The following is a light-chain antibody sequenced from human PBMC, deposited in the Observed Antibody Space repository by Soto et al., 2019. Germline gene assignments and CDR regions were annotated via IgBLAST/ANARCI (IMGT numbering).Light chain of an antibody. J-gene: IGLJ3*02. V-gene: IGLV2-14*01. CDR3: CSYTISATLV. CDR2: EVR. CDR1: TNDIGTYNY. Sequence: QSALTQPASVSGSPGQSITTSCSGTTNDIGTYNYVSWYQHHPGKVPKVIIYEVRNRPSGVSNRFSGSKSGNTASLTISGLQPEDEADYYCCSYTISATLVFGGGTKVTVL.